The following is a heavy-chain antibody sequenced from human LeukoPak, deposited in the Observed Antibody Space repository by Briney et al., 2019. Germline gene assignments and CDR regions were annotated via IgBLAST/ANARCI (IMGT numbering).Heavy chain of an antibody. J-gene: IGHJ4*02. CDR2: IYPGDSDT. CDR1: GYSFTSYW. D-gene: IGHD3-22*01. Sequence: GASLKTSCKAPGYSFTSYWIVWVRQTPGKGLEWMGIIYPGDSDTSYSTSFQGEVTMSAAKSSTTAYLQWSSLKASDTAMYYCAVAPPYHYNGSSAYSGGRRSEQFYYCGEGTLVTVS. V-gene: IGHV5-51*01. CDR3: AVAPPYHYNGSSAYSGGRRSEQFYY.